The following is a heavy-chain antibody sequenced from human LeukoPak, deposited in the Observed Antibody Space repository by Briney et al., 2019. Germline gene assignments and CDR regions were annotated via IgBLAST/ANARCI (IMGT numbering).Heavy chain of an antibody. D-gene: IGHD4-17*01. J-gene: IGHJ3*02. Sequence: PGRSLRLSCAASGFTFSSYGMHWVRQAPGKGLEWVAVIWYDGSNKYYADSVKGRFTISRDNAKNSLYLQMNSLRAEDTAVYYCAREPFYGDYDAFDIWGQGTMVTVSS. CDR3: AREPFYGDYDAFDI. CDR2: IWYDGSNK. V-gene: IGHV3-33*01. CDR1: GFTFSSYG.